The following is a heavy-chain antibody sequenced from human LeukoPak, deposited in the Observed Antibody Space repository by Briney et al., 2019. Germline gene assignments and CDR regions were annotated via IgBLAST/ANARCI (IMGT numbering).Heavy chain of an antibody. CDR3: ARGGGRYGGNFDY. V-gene: IGHV4-34*01. CDR2: INHSGST. CDR1: SGSFSGYY. Sequence: SETLSLTCAVYSGSFSGYYWSWIRQPPGKGLEWIGEINHSGSTNYNPSLKSRVTISVDTSKNQFSLKLSSVTAADTAVYYCARGGGRYGGNFDYWGQGTLVTVSS. D-gene: IGHD4-23*01. J-gene: IGHJ4*02.